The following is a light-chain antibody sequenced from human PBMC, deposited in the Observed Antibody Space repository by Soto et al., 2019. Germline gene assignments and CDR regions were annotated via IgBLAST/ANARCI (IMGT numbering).Light chain of an antibody. V-gene: IGKV1-17*01. J-gene: IGKJ4*01. Sequence: DIQMTQSPSSLSASVGDSVTITCRASQGIRKDLGWYQQRPGKAPKRLIFSASSLESGVPSRFSGSGSGTEFTLTITSLQPEDFATYYCLQHSSYPLPFGGGTKVEI. CDR3: LQHSSYPLP. CDR1: QGIRKD. CDR2: SAS.